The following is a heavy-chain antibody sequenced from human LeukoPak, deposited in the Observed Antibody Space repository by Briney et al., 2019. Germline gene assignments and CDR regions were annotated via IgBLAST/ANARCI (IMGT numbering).Heavy chain of an antibody. D-gene: IGHD3/OR15-3a*01. CDR1: GGSFSGYY. J-gene: IGHJ3*02. CDR3: ARGFGLTRKYDAFDI. Sequence: PSETLSLTCAVYGGSFSGYYWSWIRQPPGKGLEWIGEINHSGSTNYNPSLKSRVTISVDTSKNQFSLKLSSVTAADTAVYYCARGFGLTRKYDAFDIWGQGTMVTVSS. V-gene: IGHV4-34*01. CDR2: INHSGST.